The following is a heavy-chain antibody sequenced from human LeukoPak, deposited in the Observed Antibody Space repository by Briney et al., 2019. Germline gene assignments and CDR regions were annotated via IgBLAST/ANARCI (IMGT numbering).Heavy chain of an antibody. J-gene: IGHJ3*02. CDR3: ARATGDGRHAFDI. V-gene: IGHV3-48*04. CDR1: GFTFTSYS. CDR2: ISSSGSTI. D-gene: IGHD7-27*01. Sequence: GGSLRLSCAASGFTFTSYSMNWVSQAPGKGLEWVSYISSSGSTIYYADSVKGRFTISRDNANNTLYLQMNSLRAEDTAVYYCARATGDGRHAFDIWGQGTIVTVSS.